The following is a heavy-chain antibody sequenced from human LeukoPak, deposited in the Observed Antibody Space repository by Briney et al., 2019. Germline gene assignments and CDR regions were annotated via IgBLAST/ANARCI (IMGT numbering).Heavy chain of an antibody. CDR1: GFIFNDYA. J-gene: IGHJ6*03. CDR3: ARSPSSSYGDYEVYYYMDV. D-gene: IGHD4-17*01. V-gene: IGHV3-23*01. CDR2: VSSSGTNT. Sequence: GGSLRLSCAASGFIFNDYAMNWVRQAPGKGLEWVSGVSSSGTNTYYADSVKGRFTISRDNSKSTLYVQMNSLRAEDTAVYYCARSPSSSYGDYEVYYYMDVWGKGTTVTVSS.